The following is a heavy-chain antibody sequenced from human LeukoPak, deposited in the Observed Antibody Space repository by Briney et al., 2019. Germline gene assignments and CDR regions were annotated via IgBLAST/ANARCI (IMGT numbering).Heavy chain of an antibody. CDR2: VNPRNGGT. J-gene: IGHJ4*02. Sequence: ASVKVSCKASGYDFTGYYVHWVRQAPGHGVEWMGWVNPRNGGTHYAQNFQGRVTITGDTSISTAYMELRSLRSDDTAVYYCARDRRSSGWTGGYWGPGTLVTVSS. CDR1: GYDFTGYY. CDR3: ARDRRSSGWTGGY. D-gene: IGHD6-19*01. V-gene: IGHV1-2*02.